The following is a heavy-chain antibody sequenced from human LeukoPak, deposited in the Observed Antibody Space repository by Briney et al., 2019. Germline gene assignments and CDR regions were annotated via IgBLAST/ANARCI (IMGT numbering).Heavy chain of an antibody. CDR1: GYTFTGYY. J-gene: IGHJ2*01. CDR2: INPNSDGT. D-gene: IGHD3-16*01. V-gene: IGHV1-2*02. Sequence: ASVKVSCKASGYTFTGYYMHWVRQAPGQGLEWMGWINPNSDGTNYAQKFQGRVTMTRDTSISTAYMELSRLRSDDTAVYYCAAPTGRGTTGNYWYFDLWGRGTLVTVSS. CDR3: AAPTGRGTTGNYWYFDL.